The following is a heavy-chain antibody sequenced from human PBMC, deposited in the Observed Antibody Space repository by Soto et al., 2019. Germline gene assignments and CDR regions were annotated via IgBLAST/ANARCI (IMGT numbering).Heavy chain of an antibody. CDR1: GYSISSGYY. J-gene: IGHJ4*02. Sequence: ETLSLTCAVSGYSISSGYYWGWIRQPPGKGLEWIGSIYHSGSTYYNPSLKSRVTISLDTSKNQFSLKLSSVTAADTAVYYCARAPGDLLNYFDYWGPGLLVTVSS. CDR2: IYHSGST. D-gene: IGHD7-27*01. V-gene: IGHV4-38-2*01. CDR3: ARAPGDLLNYFDY.